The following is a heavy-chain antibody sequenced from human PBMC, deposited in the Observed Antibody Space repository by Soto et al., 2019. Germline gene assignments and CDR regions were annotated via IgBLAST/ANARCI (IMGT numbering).Heavy chain of an antibody. Sequence: ASVKVSCKASGYTFTGYYMHWVRQAPGQGLEWMGWINPNSGGTNYAQKFQGRVTMTRDTSISTAYMELSRLRSDDTAVYYCARDRSPRHSSGYYYVVYDAFEIWGQGTMVTVS. CDR3: ARDRSPRHSSGYYYVVYDAFEI. J-gene: IGHJ3*02. CDR2: INPNSGGT. CDR1: GYTFTGYY. D-gene: IGHD3-22*01. V-gene: IGHV1-2*02.